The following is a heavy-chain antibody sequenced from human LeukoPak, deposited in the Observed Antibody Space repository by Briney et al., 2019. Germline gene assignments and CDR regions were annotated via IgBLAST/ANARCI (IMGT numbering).Heavy chain of an antibody. V-gene: IGHV3-21*01. CDR1: GFTFSSYS. D-gene: IGHD6-13*01. CDR2: ISSSSSYI. J-gene: IGHJ4*02. CDR3: AKIYELSSSWYVGGFDY. Sequence: KAGGSLSLSCAASGFTFSSYSMNWVRQAPGKGLEWVSSISSSSSYIYYADSVKGRFTISRDNAKNSLYLQMNSLRAEDTAVYYCAKIYELSSSWYVGGFDYWGQGTLVTVSS.